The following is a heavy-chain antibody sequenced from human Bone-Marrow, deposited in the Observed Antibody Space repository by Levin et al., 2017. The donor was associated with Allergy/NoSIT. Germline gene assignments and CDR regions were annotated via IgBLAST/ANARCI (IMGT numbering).Heavy chain of an antibody. CDR1: GFTFSSYA. D-gene: IGHD6-13*01. Sequence: PGGSLRLSCAASGFTFSSYAMHWVRQAPGKGLEWVAVISYDGSNKYYADSVKGRFTISRDNSKNTLYLQMNSLRAEDTAVYYCARGGRRDSSSWYLQYFQHWGQGTLVTVSS. CDR3: ARGGRRDSSSWYLQYFQH. J-gene: IGHJ1*01. CDR2: ISYDGSNK. V-gene: IGHV3-30*04.